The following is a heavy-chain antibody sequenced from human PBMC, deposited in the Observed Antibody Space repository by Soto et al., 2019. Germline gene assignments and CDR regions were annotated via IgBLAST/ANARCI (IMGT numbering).Heavy chain of an antibody. CDR1: GFSVSISD. CDR2: ISYDGTNK. V-gene: IGHV3-30-3*01. CDR3: ARDPKTSGGQHWAFNYFDS. Sequence: HPGGSLRLCCAASGFSVSISDVHWVRQSPGKGPAWVALISYDGTNKFYADSVKGRFTISRDNSKSTLYLQVDSLRPEDAAVYYCARDPKTSGGQHWAFNYFDSWGQGTLVTVSS. J-gene: IGHJ4*02. D-gene: IGHD7-27*01.